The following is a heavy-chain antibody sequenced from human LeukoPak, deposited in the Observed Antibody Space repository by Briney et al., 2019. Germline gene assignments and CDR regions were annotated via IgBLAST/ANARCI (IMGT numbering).Heavy chain of an antibody. Sequence: GGSLTLSCLASGFTFSKPWMSWVGPPPGKGVELVGHIKSKTDGGTTDYAAPVKGRFTISRDDSKNTLYLQMNSLKTEDTAVYYCTTVAWGQGTLVTVSS. J-gene: IGHJ5*02. V-gene: IGHV3-15*01. CDR1: GFTFSKPW. CDR3: TTVA. CDR2: IKSKTDGGTT.